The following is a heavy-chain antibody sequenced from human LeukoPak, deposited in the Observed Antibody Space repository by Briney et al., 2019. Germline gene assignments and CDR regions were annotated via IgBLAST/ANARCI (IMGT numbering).Heavy chain of an antibody. Sequence: GASVKVSCKASGYTFTSYDINWVRQATGQGLEWMGWMSPNSGNTGYAQKFQGRVTMTRSASINTAYMELSSLTSDDTAVYYCARSSVGARRRIDYWGQGTLVTVSS. D-gene: IGHD1-26*01. CDR1: GYTFTSYD. V-gene: IGHV1-8*01. CDR3: ARSSVGARRRIDY. CDR2: MSPNSGNT. J-gene: IGHJ4*02.